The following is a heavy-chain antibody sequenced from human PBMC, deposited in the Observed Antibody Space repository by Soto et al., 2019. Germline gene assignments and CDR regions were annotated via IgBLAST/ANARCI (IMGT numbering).Heavy chain of an antibody. CDR2: MNPNSGNT. J-gene: IGHJ5*02. D-gene: IGHD4-17*01. CDR1: GYTFASYD. CDR3: ARGNKYGDYSRWFDP. V-gene: IGHV1-8*01. Sequence: ASVKVSCKASGYTFASYDISWVRRATGQGFEYLGWMNPNSGNTGYVKKFQGRVTMTRDTSMSTAYMELSSLRSEDTAVYYCARGNKYGDYSRWFDPWGPGTLVTVSS.